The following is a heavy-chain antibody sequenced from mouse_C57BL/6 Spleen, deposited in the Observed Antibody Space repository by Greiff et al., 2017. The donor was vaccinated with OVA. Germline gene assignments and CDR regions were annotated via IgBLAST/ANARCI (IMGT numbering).Heavy chain of an antibody. J-gene: IGHJ4*01. Sequence: EVHLVESGGGLVKPGGSLKLSCAASGFTFSDYGMHWVRQAPEQGLEWVAYISSGSSTIYYADTVKGRFTISRDNAKNTLFLQMTSLRSEDTAMYYCARIYYDYDVYAMDYWGQGTSVTVSS. CDR2: ISSGSSTI. D-gene: IGHD2-4*01. V-gene: IGHV5-17*01. CDR3: ARIYYDYDVYAMDY. CDR1: GFTFSDYG.